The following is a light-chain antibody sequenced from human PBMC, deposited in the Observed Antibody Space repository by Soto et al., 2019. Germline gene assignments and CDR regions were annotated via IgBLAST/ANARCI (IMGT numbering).Light chain of an antibody. J-gene: IGKJ1*01. CDR1: QGISNY. CDR2: AAS. CDR3: QKYNSAPWT. Sequence: DIQMTQSPSSLSASVGDRVTITCRASQGISNYLAWYQQKPGKVPKLLIYAASTLQSGVPSRFSGSGSGTDFTLTISSLQPQNVATYYFQKYNSAPWTFGQGTQVES. V-gene: IGKV1-27*01.